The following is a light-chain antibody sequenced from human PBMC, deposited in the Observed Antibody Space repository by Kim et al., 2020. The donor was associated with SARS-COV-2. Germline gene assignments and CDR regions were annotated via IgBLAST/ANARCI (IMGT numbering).Light chain of an antibody. CDR1: QYISSW. V-gene: IGKV1-5*03. CDR2: KAS. Sequence: DIQMTQSPSTLSASVGDRVTITCRASQYISSWLAWYQQKPGKAPKPLIYKASSLESGVPSRFRGSGSGAEFTLTISSLQPDDFATYYCQQYYRFPLTFGPGTKVDIK. CDR3: QQYYRFPLT. J-gene: IGKJ3*01.